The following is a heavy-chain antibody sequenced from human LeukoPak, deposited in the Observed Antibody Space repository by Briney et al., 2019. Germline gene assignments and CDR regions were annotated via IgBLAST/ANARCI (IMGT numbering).Heavy chain of an antibody. Sequence: GGSLRLSCAASGFTFSSYGMHWVRQAPGKGLEWVAVISYDGSNKYYADSVKGRFTISRDNSKNTLYLQMNSLRAEDTAIYFCARDNSTYYDDIRPAYFDFWGQGTLVTVSS. CDR2: ISYDGSNK. CDR1: GFTFSSYG. V-gene: IGHV3-30*03. CDR3: ARDNSTYYDDIRPAYFDF. J-gene: IGHJ4*02. D-gene: IGHD3-22*01.